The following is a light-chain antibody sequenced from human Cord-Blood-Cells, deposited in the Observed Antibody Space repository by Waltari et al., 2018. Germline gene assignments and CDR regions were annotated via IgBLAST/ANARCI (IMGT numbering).Light chain of an antibody. CDR3: SSYTSSSTVV. V-gene: IGLV2-14*01. CDR1: SSALGGYNY. J-gene: IGLJ2*01. Sequence: SARTHPAPVSGSPGQPTPFPCPGTSSALGGYNYFSWYQRNPAKAPKLMIYDVSTRPSGVSNRFSGSKSGNTASLTISGLQAEDEADYYCSSYTSSSTVVFGGGTKLTVL. CDR2: DVS.